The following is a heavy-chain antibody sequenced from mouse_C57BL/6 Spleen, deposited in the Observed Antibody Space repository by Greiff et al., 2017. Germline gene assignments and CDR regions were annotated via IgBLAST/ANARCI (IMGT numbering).Heavy chain of an antibody. CDR1: GFTFSSYA. V-gene: IGHV5-4*01. CDR2: ISDGGSYT. Sequence: DVQLVESGGGLVKPGGSLTLSCAASGFTFSSYAMSWVRQTPEKRLEWVATISDGGSYTYYPDNVKGRFTISRDNAKNNLYLQMSHLKSEDTAMYYCARGDYYFDYWGQGTTLTVSS. CDR3: ARGDYYFDY. J-gene: IGHJ2*01.